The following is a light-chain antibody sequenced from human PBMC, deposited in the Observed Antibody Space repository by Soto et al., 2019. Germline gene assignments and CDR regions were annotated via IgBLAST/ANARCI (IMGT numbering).Light chain of an antibody. Sequence: DVPLTQSPSSLSASVGDRVTITCRASQGINNYLAWYQQKPGKVPNLLIYAASTLQSGVPSRFSGSGSGTDFTLTISSLRPEDAATYDCQKLNSVPTFGGGTKVEI. CDR2: AAS. CDR1: QGINNY. J-gene: IGKJ4*01. CDR3: QKLNSVPT. V-gene: IGKV1-27*01.